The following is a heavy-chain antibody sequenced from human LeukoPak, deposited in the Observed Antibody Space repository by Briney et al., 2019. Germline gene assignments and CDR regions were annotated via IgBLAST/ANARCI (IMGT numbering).Heavy chain of an antibody. D-gene: IGHD6-25*01. J-gene: IGHJ4*02. CDR3: ARERTPGSGYGVDY. V-gene: IGHV1-2*02. CDR2: INPNINGT. CDR1: GYTFTGYY. Sequence: ASVKVSCKASGYTFTGYYIHWVRQAPGQGLEWMGWINPNINGTYYAQKFQGRVTMTGDRSISTAYMELSRLRSDDTAVYYCARERTPGSGYGVDYWGQGTVVTVSS.